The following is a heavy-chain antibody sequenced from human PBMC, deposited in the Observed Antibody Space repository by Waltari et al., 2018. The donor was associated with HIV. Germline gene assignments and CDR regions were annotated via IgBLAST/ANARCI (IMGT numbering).Heavy chain of an antibody. J-gene: IGHJ3*02. CDR1: GFTFADYG. D-gene: IGHD1-26*01. CDR3: AKDRGRYYVNGFEM. CDR2: ISWNGGTT. V-gene: IGHV3-9*01. Sequence: EVQLVESGGGWVQPGRSLRLSCAASGFTFADYGLHWVRQVPGKDLDWVSGISWNGGTTDYADSVKGRFIISRDTAKKSLFLHMTNLNIEDTALYYCAKDRGRYYVNGFEMWGQGTMVTVSS.